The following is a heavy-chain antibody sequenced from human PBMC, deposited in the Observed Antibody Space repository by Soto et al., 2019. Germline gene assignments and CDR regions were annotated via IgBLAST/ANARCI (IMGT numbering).Heavy chain of an antibody. CDR1: GFTFSSYA. Sequence: SCAASGFTFSSYAMSWVRQAPGKGLEWVSAISGSGGSTYYADSVKGRFTISRDNSKNTLYLQMNSLRAEDTAVYYCAGGYSGYDWQYYYYRMDVCGPGTTVTVS. CDR2: ISGSGGST. J-gene: IGHJ6*02. D-gene: IGHD5-12*01. CDR3: AGGYSGYDWQYYYYRMDV. V-gene: IGHV3-23*01.